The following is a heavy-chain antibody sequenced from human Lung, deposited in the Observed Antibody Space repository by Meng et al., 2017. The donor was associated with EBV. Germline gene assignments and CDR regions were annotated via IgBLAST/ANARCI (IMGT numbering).Heavy chain of an antibody. V-gene: IGHV4-34*01. J-gene: IGHJ4*02. D-gene: IGHD2-2*01. CDR3: ARGGTSSAPFDY. CDR1: GGAFSGYY. Sequence: QVQLQQWGAGLLEPSDTLSLTCAVYGGAFSGYYWSWIRQPPGKGLEWIGEINHSGITNYNPSLKSRVTISVDTSKNQFSLSLNSVTAADTAVYYCARGGTSSAPFDYWGQETLVTVSS. CDR2: INHSGIT.